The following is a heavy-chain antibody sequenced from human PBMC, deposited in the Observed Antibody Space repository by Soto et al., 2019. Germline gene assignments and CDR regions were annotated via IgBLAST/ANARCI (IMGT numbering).Heavy chain of an antibody. CDR1: GYTFTSYG. V-gene: IGHV1-18*01. Sequence: GASVKVSCKASGYTFTSYGISWVRQAPGQGLEWMGWISAYNGNTNYAQKLQGRVTMTTDTSTSTAYMELRSLRSEDTAVYYCATRRQGYSYGSFTDAFDSWGQGTMVTVSS. CDR3: ATRRQGYSYGSFTDAFDS. D-gene: IGHD5-18*01. CDR2: ISAYNGNT. J-gene: IGHJ3*02.